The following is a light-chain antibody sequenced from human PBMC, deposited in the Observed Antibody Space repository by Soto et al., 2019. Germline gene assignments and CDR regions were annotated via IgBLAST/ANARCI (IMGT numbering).Light chain of an antibody. CDR2: GTS. Sequence: EVVLTQSPGTLSLSPGDRATLSCRASQSVGSNYLAWYQQKPGQAPRLLIYGTSNRVAGIPERFSGSGSGRDFTLTISRLGPEDFAVYYCQQYDTSPSLTFGGGTKVEIK. CDR3: QQYDTSPSLT. V-gene: IGKV3-20*01. CDR1: QSVGSNY. J-gene: IGKJ4*01.